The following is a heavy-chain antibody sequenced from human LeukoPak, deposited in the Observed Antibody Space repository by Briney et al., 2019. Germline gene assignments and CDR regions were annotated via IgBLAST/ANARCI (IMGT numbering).Heavy chain of an antibody. CDR1: GYTFTSYG. CDR3: ARDNSVRDEAWWFNP. D-gene: IGHD5-24*01. CDR2: ISAYNGNT. V-gene: IGHV1-18*01. Sequence: ASVKVSCKASGYTFTSYGISWVRQAPGQGLEWMGWISAYNGNTNYAQKLQGRVTMTTDTSTSTTYMELRSLRSDDTAVYYCARDNSVRDEAWWFNPWGQGTLVTVSS. J-gene: IGHJ5*02.